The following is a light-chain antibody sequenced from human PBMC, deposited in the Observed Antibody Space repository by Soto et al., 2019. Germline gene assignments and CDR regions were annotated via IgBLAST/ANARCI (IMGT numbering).Light chain of an antibody. V-gene: IGKV1-8*01. CDR2: ASS. CDR3: QQYYSYPRT. CDR1: QGISSY. Sequence: AIQMTQSPSSFSASTGDRVTITCRASQGISSYLAWYQQKPWKAPKLLIYASSTLQSGVPARFSGSGSGTDFTLTISCLQSEDFATYYCQQYYSYPRTFGQGTKVDIK. J-gene: IGKJ1*01.